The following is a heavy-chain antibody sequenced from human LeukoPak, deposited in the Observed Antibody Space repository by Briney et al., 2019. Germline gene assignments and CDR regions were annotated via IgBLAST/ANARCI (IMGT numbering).Heavy chain of an antibody. D-gene: IGHD6-19*01. Sequence: ASVKVSCKASGYTFTSYGISWVRQAPGQGLEWMGWSSAYNGNTNYAQKLQGRVTMTTDTSTSTAYMELRSLRSDDTAVYYCARGGSSGWRTPNDDYWGQGTLVTVSS. V-gene: IGHV1-18*01. CDR2: SSAYNGNT. CDR3: ARGGSSGWRTPNDDY. J-gene: IGHJ4*02. CDR1: GYTFTSYG.